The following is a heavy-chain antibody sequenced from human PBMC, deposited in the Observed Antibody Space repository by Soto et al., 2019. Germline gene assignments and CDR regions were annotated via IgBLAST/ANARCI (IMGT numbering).Heavy chain of an antibody. CDR2: ISGGGDST. CDR1: GFTFSNYA. CDR3: AKDRIATTGTLYGWDC. V-gene: IGHV3-23*01. D-gene: IGHD6-13*01. Sequence: GGSLRLSCAASGFTFSNYAMSWVRQAPGKGLEWVSGISGGGDSTYYADSVKGRFTISRDNSKNTLYLQMNTVRAEDTAVYYCAKDRIATTGTLYGWDCRGQGTLVTVSS. J-gene: IGHJ4*02.